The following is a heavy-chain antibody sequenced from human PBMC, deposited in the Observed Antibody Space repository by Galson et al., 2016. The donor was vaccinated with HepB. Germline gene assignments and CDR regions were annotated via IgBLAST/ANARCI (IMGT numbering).Heavy chain of an antibody. CDR3: ATGIVVAGKYYYYYMDV. D-gene: IGHD6-19*01. CDR1: GGSISGSNYY. J-gene: IGHJ6*03. V-gene: IGHV4-39*01. CDR2: LYYPGST. Sequence: SETLSLTCNVSGGSISGSNYYWGWIRQPPGRGLEWIGSLYYPGSTNYNPSLESRVTISVDTSKNQFSLRLNSVTAADTGVYYCATGIVVAGKYYYYYMDVWGKGTTVTVSS.